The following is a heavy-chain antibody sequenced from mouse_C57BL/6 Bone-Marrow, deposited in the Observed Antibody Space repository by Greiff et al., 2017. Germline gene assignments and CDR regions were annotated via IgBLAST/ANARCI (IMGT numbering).Heavy chain of an antibody. V-gene: IGHV1-81*01. CDR1: GYTFTSYG. CDR3: AREGRD. J-gene: IGHJ3*01. Sequence: VQLQQSGAELARPGASVKLSCKASGYTFTSYGISWVKQRTGQGLAWIGEIYPRSGNTYYNAKFNVKATLTAANSSSTASMELRILPSASSAVYFCAREGRDWGQGTLVTVSA. CDR2: IYPRSGNT.